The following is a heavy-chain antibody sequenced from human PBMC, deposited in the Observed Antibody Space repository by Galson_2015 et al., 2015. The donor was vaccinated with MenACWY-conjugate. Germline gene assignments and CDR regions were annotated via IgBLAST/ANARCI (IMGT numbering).Heavy chain of an antibody. CDR2: INPSGGST. J-gene: IGHJ3*02. CDR3: AVNYGHDAFDI. CDR1: GYTFTSYY. D-gene: IGHD3-10*01. Sequence: SVKVSCKASGYTFTSYYMHWVRQAPGQGLEWMGIINPSGGSTSYAQKFQGRVTMTRDTSTSTVYMELSSLRSEDTAVYYCAVNYGHDAFDIWGQGTMVTASS. V-gene: IGHV1-46*01.